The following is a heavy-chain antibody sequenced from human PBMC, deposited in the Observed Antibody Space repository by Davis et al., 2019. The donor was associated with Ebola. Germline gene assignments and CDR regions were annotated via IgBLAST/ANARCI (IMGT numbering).Heavy chain of an antibody. V-gene: IGHV3-21*04. Sequence: PGGSLRLSCAASKFTFSGYSMNWVRQAPGKGLEWISSITGISDYIYYADSVKGRFTISRDNARKSLYLQMNSLRPEDTALYYCAKDIGGGWFCSGYSCPYGMDVWGKGTTVTVSS. J-gene: IGHJ6*04. CDR2: ITGISDYI. D-gene: IGHD5-12*01. CDR1: KFTFSGYS. CDR3: AKDIGGGWFCSGYSCPYGMDV.